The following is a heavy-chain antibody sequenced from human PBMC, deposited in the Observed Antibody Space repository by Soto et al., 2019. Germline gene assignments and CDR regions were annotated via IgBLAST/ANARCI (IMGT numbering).Heavy chain of an antibody. V-gene: IGHV4-34*01. Sequence: SETLSLTCAVYGGSFSGYYWSWIRQPPGKGLEWIGEINHSGSTNYNPSLKSRVTISVDTSKNQFSLKLSSVTAADTAVYYCAYYSWADAFDIWGQGTMVTVSS. CDR3: AYYSWADAFDI. CDR2: INHSGST. D-gene: IGHD1-26*01. J-gene: IGHJ3*02. CDR1: GGSFSGYY.